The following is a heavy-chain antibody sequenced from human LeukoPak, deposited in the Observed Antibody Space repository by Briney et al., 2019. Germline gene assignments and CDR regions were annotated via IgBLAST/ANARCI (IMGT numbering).Heavy chain of an antibody. D-gene: IGHD3-10*01. J-gene: IGHJ6*04. Sequence: PGRSLRLSCAASGFTFSSYGMNWVRQAPGKGLEWVGFIRYDVSNKYYAHSVKGRFTISRDNSKSAVYLQMKSLRAEDTAAYDCSEGPSYYGSGSYYNGVMDVWGKGTTVTISS. CDR1: GFTFSSYG. CDR2: IRYDVSNK. V-gene: IGHV3-30*02. CDR3: SEGPSYYGSGSYYNGVMDV.